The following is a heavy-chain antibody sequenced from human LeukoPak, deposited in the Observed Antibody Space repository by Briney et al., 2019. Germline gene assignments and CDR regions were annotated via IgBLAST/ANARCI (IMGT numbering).Heavy chain of an antibody. V-gene: IGHV4-61*02. D-gene: IGHD4-17*01. CDR3: ARVAGDYIDY. CDR2: IYTTGNT. J-gene: IGHJ4*02. CDR1: GGSFSSGNYY. Sequence: PSETLSLTCTVSGGSFSSGNYYWTWIRQPAGKGLEWIGRIYTTGNTLYNPSLKSRVTISVDTSKNQFSLKLSSVTAADTAVYCCARVAGDYIDYWGQGTLVTVSS.